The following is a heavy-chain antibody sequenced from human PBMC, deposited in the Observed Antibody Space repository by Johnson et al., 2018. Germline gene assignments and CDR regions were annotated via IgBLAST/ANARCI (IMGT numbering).Heavy chain of an antibody. Sequence: QVQLVQSGGGVVQPGTSLRLSCGVSGVTLSTSIMHWVRQAPGKGLEWVALISHNEIDKQYGDSAKDRFTISRDISKNTVYLQMNSLRAEDTAVYYCATEGICPGGSCYVKYWGPGTLVTVSS. J-gene: IGHJ4*02. D-gene: IGHD2-15*01. CDR3: ATEGICPGGSCYVKY. V-gene: IGHV3-30-3*01. CDR1: GVTLSTSI. CDR2: ISHNEIDK.